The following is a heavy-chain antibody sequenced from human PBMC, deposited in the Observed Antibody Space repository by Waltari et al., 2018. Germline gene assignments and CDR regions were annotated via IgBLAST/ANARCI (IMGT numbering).Heavy chain of an antibody. D-gene: IGHD3-10*01. V-gene: IGHV3-23*01. CDR1: GFSFSNCA. CDR3: AKAALDYYGSGAYFDH. J-gene: IGHJ4*02. Sequence: EVQLLQSGGGLVQPGGSLRLCCAALGFSFSNCASAWVRQTPGKGLEWVSGISISGTYYADSVKGRLTLSRDNSKDTLDLQMNSLRADDTAVYYCAKAALDYYGSGAYFDHWGQGALVTVSS. CDR2: ISISGT.